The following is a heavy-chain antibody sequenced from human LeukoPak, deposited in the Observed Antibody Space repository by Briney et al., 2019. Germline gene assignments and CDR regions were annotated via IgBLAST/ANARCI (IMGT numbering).Heavy chain of an antibody. CDR2: ITMNSVR. CDR3: AKAQGIVVVPAAIPEFGDY. D-gene: IGHD2-2*02. V-gene: IGHV3-69-1*01. CDR1: GFSLSDYG. J-gene: IGHJ4*02. Sequence: GGSLRLSCSASGFSLSDYGMSWVRQAPGKGLEWVSYITMNSVRFYADSVKGRFTISRDNSKNTLYLQMNSLRAEDTAVYYCAKAQGIVVVPAAIPEFGDYWGQGTLVTVSS.